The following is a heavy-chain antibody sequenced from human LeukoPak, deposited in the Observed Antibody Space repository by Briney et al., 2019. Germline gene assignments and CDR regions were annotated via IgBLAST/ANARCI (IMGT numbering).Heavy chain of an antibody. D-gene: IGHD2-2*02. CDR3: ARGRGYQLLYGATIWFDP. J-gene: IGHJ5*02. CDR2: MNPNSGNT. CDR1: GYTFTSYD. Sequence: ASVKVSCKASGYTFTSYDINWVRQATGQGLKWMGWMNPNSGNTGYAQKFQGRVTMTRNTSISTAYMELSSLRSEDTAVYYCARGRGYQLLYGATIWFDPWGQGTLVTVSS. V-gene: IGHV1-8*01.